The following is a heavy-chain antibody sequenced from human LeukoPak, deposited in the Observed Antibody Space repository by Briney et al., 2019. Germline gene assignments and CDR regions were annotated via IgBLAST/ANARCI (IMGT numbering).Heavy chain of an antibody. V-gene: IGHV3-15*01. D-gene: IGHD3-22*01. CDR3: TTGYYYDRSGYYSDY. CDR1: GFTFSNAW. CDR2: IKSKTDGGTT. Sequence: GGSLRLSCAASGFTFSNAWMSWVRQAPGKGLEWVGRIKSKTDGGTTDYAAPVKGRFTISRDDSKNTLYLQMNSLKTEDTAVYYCTTGYYYDRSGYYSDYWGQGTLVTVSS. J-gene: IGHJ4*02.